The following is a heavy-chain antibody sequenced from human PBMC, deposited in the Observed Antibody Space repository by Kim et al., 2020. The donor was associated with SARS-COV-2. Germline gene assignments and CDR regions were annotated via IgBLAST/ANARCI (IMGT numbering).Heavy chain of an antibody. CDR2: I. Sequence: IYYADPVQGRFTISRENAKNSLYLQMNRLRAEDTAVYYCARELWLQNYFDYWGQGTLVTVSS. D-gene: IGHD5-18*01. V-gene: IGHV3-11*04. CDR3: ARELWLQNYFDY. J-gene: IGHJ4*02.